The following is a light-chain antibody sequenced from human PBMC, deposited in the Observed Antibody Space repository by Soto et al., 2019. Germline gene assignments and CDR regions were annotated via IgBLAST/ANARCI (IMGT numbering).Light chain of an antibody. CDR1: SGSLS. V-gene: IGLV1-44*01. J-gene: IGLJ1*01. Sequence: QSVLTQSPSASGTPGQRVTISCSASSGSLSVDWYQHLPGTAPKLLIYSNYQRPSGVPDRFSGSKSGTSASLVISGLQSEDDADYYCAGRDDSLSGLYVFGTGTKLTVL. CDR3: AGRDDSLSGLYV. CDR2: SNY.